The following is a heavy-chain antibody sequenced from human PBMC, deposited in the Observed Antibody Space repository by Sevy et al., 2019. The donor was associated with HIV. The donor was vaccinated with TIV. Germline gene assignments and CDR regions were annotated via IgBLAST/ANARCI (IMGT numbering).Heavy chain of an antibody. D-gene: IGHD2-15*01. J-gene: IGHJ6*02. CDR3: GTGPGGALGGGLFSGGMDI. Sequence: GGSLRLSCAASGFRLGTSWMSWVRQAPGKGLEWVANINKDGSQKYYVDSVKGRFTISRDNAKDSLFLQMSGLTIDDTANYYCGTGPGGALGGGLFSGGMDIWGHGTKVTVSS. V-gene: IGHV3-7*03. CDR1: GFRLGTSW. CDR2: INKDGSQK.